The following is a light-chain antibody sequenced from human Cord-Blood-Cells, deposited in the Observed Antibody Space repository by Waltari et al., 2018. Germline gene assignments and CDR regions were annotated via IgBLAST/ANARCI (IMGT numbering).Light chain of an antibody. CDR2: RNN. V-gene: IGLV1-47*01. J-gene: IGLJ3*02. CDR3: AAWDDSLSGPV. CDR1: SSNIGSNY. Sequence: QSVLTQPPSASGTPGQRVTISRSGSSSNIGSNYVYWYQQLPGTAPKLLIDRNNQRPSGVPDRFSGSKSGTSASLAISGLRSEDEADYYCAAWDDSLSGPVFGGGTKLTVL.